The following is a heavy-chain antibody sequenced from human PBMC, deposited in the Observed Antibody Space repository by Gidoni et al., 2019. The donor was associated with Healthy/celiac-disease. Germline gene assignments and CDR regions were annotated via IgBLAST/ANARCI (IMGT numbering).Heavy chain of an antibody. CDR3: ARDYYDSSGYYYGHYYYYMDV. Sequence: QVQLVESGGGVVQPGRSLRLSCAASGFTFCSYGMHWVRQAPGKGLEWVAVISYDGSNKYYADSVKGRFTISRDNSKNTLYLQMNSLRAEDTAVYYCARDYYDSSGYYYGHYYYYMDVWGKGTTVTVSS. J-gene: IGHJ6*03. V-gene: IGHV3-30*03. CDR1: GFTFCSYG. CDR2: ISYDGSNK. D-gene: IGHD3-22*01.